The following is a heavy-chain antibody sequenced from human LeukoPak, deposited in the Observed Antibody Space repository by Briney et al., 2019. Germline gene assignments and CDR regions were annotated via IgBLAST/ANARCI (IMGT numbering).Heavy chain of an antibody. Sequence: SETLSLTCTVSGGSISRYYWTWIRQPPGGGLEWFGYIYYNGDTDYNPSLKSRVTISVDRSENHFSLNLRSVTAADTAVYYCARRRTSPEAFDIWGQGTMVTVSS. J-gene: IGHJ3*02. CDR2: IYYNGDT. V-gene: IGHV4-59*08. CDR3: ARRRTSPEAFDI. CDR1: GGSISRYY.